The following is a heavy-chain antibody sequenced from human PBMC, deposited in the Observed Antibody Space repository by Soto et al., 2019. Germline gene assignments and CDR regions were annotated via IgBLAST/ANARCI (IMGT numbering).Heavy chain of an antibody. J-gene: IGHJ5*02. CDR3: ARGRRITIFGVKWFDP. CDR1: GFTFSSYS. V-gene: IGHV3-48*04. CDR2: ISDTTTTI. Sequence: EVQLVESGGGLVQPGGSLRLSCAASGFTFSSYSMNWVRQAPGKGLEWVSYISDTTTTIYYADSVKGRFTISRDNAKNSLYLQMNSLKADDTAVYYCARGRRITIFGVKWFDPWGQGTLVTDSS. D-gene: IGHD3-3*01.